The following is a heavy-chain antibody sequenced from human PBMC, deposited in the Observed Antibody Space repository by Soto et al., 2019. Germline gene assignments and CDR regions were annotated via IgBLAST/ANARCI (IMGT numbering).Heavy chain of an antibody. CDR2: IIPIFGTA. CDR1: GGTFSSYA. J-gene: IGHJ6*02. Sequence: GASVKVSCKASGGTFSSYAISWVRQAPGQGLEWMGGIIPIFGTANYAQKFQGRVTITADESTSTAYMELSSLRSEDTAVYYCARTRIAAPPYYYYYGMDVWGQGTTVTV. D-gene: IGHD6-6*01. V-gene: IGHV1-69*13. CDR3: ARTRIAAPPYYYYYGMDV.